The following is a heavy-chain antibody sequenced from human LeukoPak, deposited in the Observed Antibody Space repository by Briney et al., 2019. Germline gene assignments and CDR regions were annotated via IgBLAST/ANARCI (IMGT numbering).Heavy chain of an antibody. D-gene: IGHD5-24*01. CDR1: GFTFSSYS. Sequence: GGSLRLSCAASGFTFSSYSMNWVRQAPGKGLEWVSSISSSSSYIYYADSVKGRLTISRDNAKNSLYLQMNSLRAEDTAVYYCARDFVEWPQFWGQGTLVTVSS. V-gene: IGHV3-21*01. CDR2: ISSSSSYI. J-gene: IGHJ4*02. CDR3: ARDFVEWPQF.